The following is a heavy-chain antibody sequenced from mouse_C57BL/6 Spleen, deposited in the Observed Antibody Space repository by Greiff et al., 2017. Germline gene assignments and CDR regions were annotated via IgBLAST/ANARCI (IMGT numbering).Heavy chain of an antibody. J-gene: IGHJ4*01. CDR2: IHPSDSDT. CDR3: AISYGYFYAMDY. CDR1: GYTFTSYW. Sequence: VQLQQPGAELVKPGASVKVSCKASGYTFTSYWMHWVKQRPGQGLEWIGRIHPSDSDTNYNQKFKGKATLTVDKSSSTAYMQRNSLTSEDSAVYYCAISYGYFYAMDYWGQGTSVTVSS. D-gene: IGHD2-2*01. V-gene: IGHV1-74*01.